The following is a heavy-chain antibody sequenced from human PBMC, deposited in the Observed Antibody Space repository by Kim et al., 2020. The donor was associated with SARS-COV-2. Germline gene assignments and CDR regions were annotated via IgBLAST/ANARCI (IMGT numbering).Heavy chain of an antibody. D-gene: IGHD4-4*01. CDR1: GYSISSGYY. V-gene: IGHV4-38-2*02. CDR3: ARAHLSNRKNFDY. Sequence: SETLSLTCTVSGYSISSGYYWGWIRQPPGKGLEWIGSIYHSGSTYYNPSLKSRVTISVDTSKNQFSLKLSSVTAADTAVYYCARAHLSNRKNFDYWGQGTLVTVSS. CDR2: IYHSGST. J-gene: IGHJ4*02.